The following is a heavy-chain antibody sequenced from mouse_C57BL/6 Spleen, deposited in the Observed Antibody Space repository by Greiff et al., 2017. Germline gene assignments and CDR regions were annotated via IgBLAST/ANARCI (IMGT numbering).Heavy chain of an antibody. CDR2: INPGSGGT. V-gene: IGHV1-54*01. CDR1: GYAFTNYL. CDR3: ARRGLLLDAMDY. Sequence: VQLQQSGAELVRPGTSVKVSCKASGYAFTNYLIEWVKQRPGQGLEWIGVINPGSGGTNYNEKFKGKATLTADKSSSTDYMQLSSLTSEDSAVYFCARRGLLLDAMDYWGQGTSVTVSS. J-gene: IGHJ4*01. D-gene: IGHD2-3*01.